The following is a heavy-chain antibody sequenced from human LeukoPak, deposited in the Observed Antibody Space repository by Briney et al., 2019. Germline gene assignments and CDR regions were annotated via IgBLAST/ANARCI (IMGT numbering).Heavy chain of an antibody. CDR1: GFNVSSNY. D-gene: IGHD6-13*01. CDR2: ISGGGST. CDR3: AKDGIAAAGYFGY. Sequence: GGSLRLSCAASGFNVSSNYMSWVRQAPGKGLEWVSVISGGGSTNYADSVKGRFTISRDNSKNTLYLQMNSLRAEDTAVYYCAKDGIAAAGYFGYWGQGTLVTVSS. V-gene: IGHV3-66*01. J-gene: IGHJ4*02.